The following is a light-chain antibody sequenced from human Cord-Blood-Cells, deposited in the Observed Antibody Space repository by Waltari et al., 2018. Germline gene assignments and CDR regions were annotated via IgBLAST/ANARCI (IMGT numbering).Light chain of an antibody. CDR1: QDISNY. Sequence: DIQMTQSPSSLSAYVGDRVTVTCQASQDISNYLKWYQHRPGKAPKLLIYDASNLETGVPSRFSGSGSGTDFTFTISSLEPEDIATYYCKQYDNLPPTFGQGTKVEIK. CDR3: KQYDNLPPT. V-gene: IGKV1-33*01. CDR2: DAS. J-gene: IGKJ1*01.